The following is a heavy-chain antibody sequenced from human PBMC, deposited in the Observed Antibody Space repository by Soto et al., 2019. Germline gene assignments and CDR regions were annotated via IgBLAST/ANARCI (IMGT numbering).Heavy chain of an antibody. CDR1: GFTFSSYA. CDR2: ISGSGGST. Sequence: GGSLRLSCAASGFTFSSYAMSWVRQAPGKGLERVSAISGSGGSTYYADSVKGRFTISRDNSKNTLYLQMNSLRAEDTAVYYCAKGSIKYGSATNYFDYWGQGTLVTVSS. J-gene: IGHJ4*02. CDR3: AKGSIKYGSATNYFDY. D-gene: IGHD3-10*01. V-gene: IGHV3-23*01.